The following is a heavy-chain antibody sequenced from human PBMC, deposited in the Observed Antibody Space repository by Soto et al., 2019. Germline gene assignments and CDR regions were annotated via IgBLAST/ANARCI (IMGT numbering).Heavy chain of an antibody. CDR3: ARVSGSSRMYYFDY. CDR2: ISSSSSYI. J-gene: IGHJ4*02. D-gene: IGHD6-19*01. V-gene: IGHV3-21*01. Sequence: EVQLVESGGGLVKPGGSLRLSCAASGFTFSSYSMNWVRQAPGKGLEWVSSISSSSSYIYYADSVKGRFTISRDNAKNSLYLQMTSLRAEDTAVYYCARVSGSSRMYYFDYWGQGTLVTVSS. CDR1: GFTFSSYS.